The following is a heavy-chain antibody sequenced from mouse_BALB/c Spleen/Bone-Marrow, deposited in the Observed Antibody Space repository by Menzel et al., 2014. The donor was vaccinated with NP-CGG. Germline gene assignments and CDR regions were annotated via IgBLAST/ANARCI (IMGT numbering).Heavy chain of an antibody. CDR3: ASSGKVRNAMGY. Sequence: QVQLQQSGAKLVRPGVSVKISCKGSGYTFTDHAIHWVKRSHAKSLEWIGVISGYYGDAIYNQKFKGKATMTVDKSSSTAYMELARLTSEDSAIYYCASSGKVRNAMGYWGQGTSVTVSS. CDR2: ISGYYGDA. CDR1: GYTFTDHA. J-gene: IGHJ4*01. V-gene: IGHV1S137*01. D-gene: IGHD2-14*01.